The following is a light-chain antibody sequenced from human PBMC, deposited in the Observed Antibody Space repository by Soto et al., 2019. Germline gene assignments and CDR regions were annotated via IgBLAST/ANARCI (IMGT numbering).Light chain of an antibody. CDR1: SSDVGGYNY. V-gene: IGLV2-11*01. CDR3: CSYAGSYTSYV. Sequence: QSVLTQPRSVSGSPGQSVTISCTGTSSDVGGYNYVSWYQQHPGKAPKIMIYDVSKRPSGVPDRFSGSKSGNTASLTISGLQAEDEADYYCCSYAGSYTSYVFGTGTQLTVL. J-gene: IGLJ1*01. CDR2: DVS.